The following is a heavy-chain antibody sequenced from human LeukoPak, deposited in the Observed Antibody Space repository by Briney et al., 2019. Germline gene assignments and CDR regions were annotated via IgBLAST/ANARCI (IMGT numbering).Heavy chain of an antibody. CDR2: TYSDGST. CDR3: ARDSLAGAVDY. Sequence: PGGSLRLSCAASGFTVSNNYMSWVRQAPGKGLECVSITYSDGSTYYADSVKARFPISRDNTSNTLYLQMSRLTAEDTAVYYWARDSLAGAVDYWGQGSLVTVSS. CDR1: GFTVSNNY. J-gene: IGHJ4*02. D-gene: IGHD1-26*01. V-gene: IGHV3-66*01.